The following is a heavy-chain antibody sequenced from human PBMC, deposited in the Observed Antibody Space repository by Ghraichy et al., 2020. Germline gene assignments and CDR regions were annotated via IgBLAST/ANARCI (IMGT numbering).Heavy chain of an antibody. Sequence: SQTLSLTCTISGDRVSSNSATWNWIIQSPSLGLEWLGRTYYRSKWYNDYAVSVKSRITINPDTSKNQFSLQLNSVTPEDTAVYYCARDRGSIAAVFDYWGQGTLVTVSS. J-gene: IGHJ4*02. CDR2: TYYRSKWYN. CDR3: ARDRGSIAAVFDY. D-gene: IGHD6-6*01. V-gene: IGHV6-1*01. CDR1: GDRVSSNSAT.